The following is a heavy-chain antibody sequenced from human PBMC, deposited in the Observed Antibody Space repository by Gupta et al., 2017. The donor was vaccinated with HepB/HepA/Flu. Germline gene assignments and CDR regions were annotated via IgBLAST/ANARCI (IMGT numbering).Heavy chain of an antibody. J-gene: IGHJ6*03. CDR1: GGSISRSSYY. CDR3: ARRGNWNYGSYYMDV. CDR2: IYYSGST. D-gene: IGHD1-7*01. V-gene: IGHV4-39*01. Sequence: QLQLQESGPGLVKPSETLSLTCTVSGGSISRSSYYWGWIRQPPGKGLEWIGSIYYSGSTYYNPSLKSRVTISVDTSKNQFSLKLSSVTAADTAVYYCARRGNWNYGSYYMDVWGKGTTVTVSS.